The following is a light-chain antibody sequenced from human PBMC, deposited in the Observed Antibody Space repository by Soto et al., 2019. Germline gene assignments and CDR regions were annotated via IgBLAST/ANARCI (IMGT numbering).Light chain of an antibody. Sequence: QSALTQPASVSGSPGQSITISCTGTSSDVAGYDYVSWYQQHPGKAPKLIINGVSNRPSGVSNRFSGSKSGNTASLTISGLQAEDEADYYCSSYTFSSSVFGTGTKLTVL. CDR1: SSDVAGYDY. J-gene: IGLJ1*01. CDR2: GVS. CDR3: SSYTFSSSV. V-gene: IGLV2-14*01.